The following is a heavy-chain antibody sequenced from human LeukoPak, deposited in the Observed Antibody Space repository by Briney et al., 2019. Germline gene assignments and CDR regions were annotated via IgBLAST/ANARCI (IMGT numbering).Heavy chain of an antibody. CDR3: ARISDTSMVTPGFDS. D-gene: IGHD5-18*01. V-gene: IGHV1-18*01. CDR2: VSTTNGDT. J-gene: IGHJ4*02. CDR1: GYNFNRYT. Sequence: EASVKVSCKTSGYNFNRYTITWVRQAPGQGLEWTGWVSTTNGDTNYAEKFQGRVTMTTETVTKTAYMELRRLRSGDTAMYFCARISDTSMVTPGFDSWGQGTLVTVSS.